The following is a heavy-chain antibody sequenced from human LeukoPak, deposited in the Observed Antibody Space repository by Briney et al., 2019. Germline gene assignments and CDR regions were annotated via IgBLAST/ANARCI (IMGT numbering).Heavy chain of an antibody. D-gene: IGHD3-22*01. CDR3: AKVWIVSPDY. V-gene: IGHV3-23*01. J-gene: IGHJ4*02. CDR1: GFTFSSYT. CDR2: ISGSGGST. Sequence: PGGSLRLSCAASGFTFSSYTMSWVRQGPGKGLEWVSAISGSGGSTYYADSVKGRFTISRDNSKNTLYLQMNSLRAEDTAVYYCAKVWIVSPDYWGQGTLVTVSS.